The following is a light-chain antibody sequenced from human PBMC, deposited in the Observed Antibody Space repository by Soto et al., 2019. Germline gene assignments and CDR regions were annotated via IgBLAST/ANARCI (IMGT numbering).Light chain of an antibody. J-gene: IGLJ3*02. V-gene: IGLV1-47*01. CDR3: AAWDDSRSGPV. Sequence: QSVLTQPPSASGTPGQRVTISCSGSSSNIGSNYVYWYQQLPGTAPKLLIYRNNQRPSGVPDRFSGSKSGTSASLAISGLRSEDEADYYCAAWDDSRSGPVFVGGTKLTVL. CDR1: SSNIGSNY. CDR2: RNN.